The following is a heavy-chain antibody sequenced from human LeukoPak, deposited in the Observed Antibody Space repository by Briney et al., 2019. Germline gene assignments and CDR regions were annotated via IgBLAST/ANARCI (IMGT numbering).Heavy chain of an antibody. CDR3: ARVLYSGYDWNDAFDI. CDR1: GGSISSGGYS. J-gene: IGHJ3*02. V-gene: IGHV4-30-2*01. Sequence: SQTLSLTCAVSGGSISSGGYSWSWIRQPPGKGLEWIGYIYHSGSTYYNPSLKSRVTISVDRSKNQFPLKLSSVTAADTAVYYCARVLYSGYDWNDAFDIWGQGTMVTVSS. CDR2: IYHSGST. D-gene: IGHD5-12*01.